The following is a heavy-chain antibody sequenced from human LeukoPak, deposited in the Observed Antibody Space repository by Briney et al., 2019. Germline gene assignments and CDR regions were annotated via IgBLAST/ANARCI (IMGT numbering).Heavy chain of an antibody. V-gene: IGHV3-9*01. CDR1: GFTFEDYA. J-gene: IGHJ4*02. CDR3: AKDWSYGGNSWKYFGS. Sequence: PGGSLRLSCEASGFTFEDYAMHWVRQAPGKGLEWVSGISGGSDSVDYADSVKGRFTISRDNAKNPLYLQMNSLRADDTALYYCAKDWSYGGNSWKYFGSWGQGILVTVSS. CDR2: ISGGSDSV. D-gene: IGHD4-23*01.